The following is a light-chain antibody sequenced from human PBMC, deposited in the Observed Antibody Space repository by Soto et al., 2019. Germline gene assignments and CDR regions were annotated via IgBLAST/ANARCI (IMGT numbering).Light chain of an antibody. CDR2: KAS. J-gene: IGKJ1*01. CDR1: QTISSW. CDR3: QHYNSYSEA. Sequence: DIQMTQSPSTLSGSVGDRVTITCRASQTISSWLPWYQQKPGKAPKLLIYKASTLKSGVPSRFSGSRSGTEFTLTISSLQPDDFATYYCQHYNSYSEAFGQGTKVELK. V-gene: IGKV1-5*03.